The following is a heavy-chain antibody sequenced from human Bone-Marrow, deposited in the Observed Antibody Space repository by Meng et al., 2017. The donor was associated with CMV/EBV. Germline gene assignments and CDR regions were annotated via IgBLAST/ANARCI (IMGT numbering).Heavy chain of an antibody. CDR2: IHYSGNT. D-gene: IGHD6-6*01. CDR1: GGSITSGNYC. V-gene: IGHV4-30-4*02. Sequence: SDTLSLTCTVSGGSITSGNYCWTWIRQPPGKGLEWIGYIHYSGNTYYNPSLRSRLTILIDTSENQFSLRLSSVTAADTAVYYCARGSRGGSSSSNFGYYYYGMDVWGQGTTVTVSS. CDR3: ARGSRGGSSSSNFGYYYYGMDV. J-gene: IGHJ6*02.